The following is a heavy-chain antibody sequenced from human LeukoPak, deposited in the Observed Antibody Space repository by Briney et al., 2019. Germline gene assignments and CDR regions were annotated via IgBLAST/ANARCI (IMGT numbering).Heavy chain of an antibody. V-gene: IGHV3-7*03. CDR2: IKQDGSAK. Sequence: GGSLRLSCAASGFTFSSYWMYWVRQAPGKGLEWVANIKQDGSAKPYVDSVKGRFTISRDNAKNSLFLQMNSLRVEDTAVYYCARDNGWSADFWGQGTLVTVSS. CDR1: GFTFSSYW. D-gene: IGHD2-15*01. CDR3: ARDNGWSADF. J-gene: IGHJ4*02.